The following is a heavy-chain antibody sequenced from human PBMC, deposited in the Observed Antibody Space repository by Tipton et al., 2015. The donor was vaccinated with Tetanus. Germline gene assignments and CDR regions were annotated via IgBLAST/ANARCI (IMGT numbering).Heavy chain of an antibody. V-gene: IGHV3-11*01. J-gene: IGHJ4*02. Sequence: SLRLSCAASGFTFSDYYMSWIRQAPGKGLEWVSYISSSGSTIYYADSVKGRFTISRDNAKNSLYLQMNSLSADDTAVYYCGKQNGGRWVVGHWDQGTLVTVSS. D-gene: IGHD4-23*01. CDR1: GFTFSDYY. CDR3: GKQNGGRWVVGH. CDR2: ISSSGSTI.